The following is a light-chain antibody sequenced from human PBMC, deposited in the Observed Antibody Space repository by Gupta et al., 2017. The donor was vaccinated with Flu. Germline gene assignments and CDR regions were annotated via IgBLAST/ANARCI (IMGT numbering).Light chain of an antibody. CDR1: SGRIATNY. V-gene: IGLV6-57*01. Sequence: NFMLTQPHSVSESPGQTVTISCTRSSGRIATNYVQWYQQRPGSPPTTVIYEDDQRPSGLPHPAAGSFDSSSNSASLTISGLKTEEEADYFCQSEDSVTRDVVFGGGTKLTVL. CDR3: QSEDSVTRDVV. J-gene: IGLJ2*01. CDR2: EDD.